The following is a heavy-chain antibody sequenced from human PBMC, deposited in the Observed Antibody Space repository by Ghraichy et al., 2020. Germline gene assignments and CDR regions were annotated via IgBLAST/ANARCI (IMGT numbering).Heavy chain of an antibody. D-gene: IGHD3-22*01. CDR2: IKQDGSAK. CDR1: GFSFRDSW. V-gene: IGHV3-7*01. CDR3: ARDLFYFESSGYYASDY. J-gene: IGHJ4*02. Sequence: GESLNISCAASGFSFRDSWMTWVRQAPGKGLEWVANIKQDGSAKYYVESVKGRFTISRDNAKNSLYLHMNSLRAKDTAVYFCARDLFYFESSGYYASDYWGQGTLVTVSS.